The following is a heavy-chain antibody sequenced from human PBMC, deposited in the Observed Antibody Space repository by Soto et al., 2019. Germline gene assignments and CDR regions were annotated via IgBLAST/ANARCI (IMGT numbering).Heavy chain of an antibody. CDR1: GFTFNDYS. J-gene: IGHJ4*02. V-gene: IGHV3-48*01. CDR3: ATPKSGGDRG. CDR2: ISGTSSTI. Sequence: EVQLVESGGGLVQPGGSLRLSCVASGFTFNDYSMNWVRQAPGKGLEWVSYISGTSSTIYYADSVKGRFTISRDNAKNSLYLQMNRLRADDTAVYYCATPKSGGDRGWVQGTLVTVSS. D-gene: IGHD2-21*02.